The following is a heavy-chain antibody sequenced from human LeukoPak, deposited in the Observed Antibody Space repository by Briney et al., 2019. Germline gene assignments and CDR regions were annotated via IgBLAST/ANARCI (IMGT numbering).Heavy chain of an antibody. CDR2: ISYDGSNK. D-gene: IGHD1-26*01. V-gene: IGHV3-30*18. CDR1: RFTFSSYD. Sequence: GRSLRLSCAASRFTFSSYDMHWVRQAPGKGLEWVTVISYDGSNKYHGDSVKGRFTISRDNSKNTLYLKMNSLRAEDTAVYYCAKEGSNGDFDYWGQGTLVTVSS. J-gene: IGHJ4*02. CDR3: AKEGSNGDFDY.